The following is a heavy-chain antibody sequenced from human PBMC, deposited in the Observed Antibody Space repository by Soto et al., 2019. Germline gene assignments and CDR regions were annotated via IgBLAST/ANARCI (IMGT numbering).Heavy chain of an antibody. CDR2: MNSDGSTI. V-gene: IGHV3-74*01. J-gene: IGHJ6*03. CDR3: ARDVENDGNYYIDA. Sequence: GGSLRLSCAASGFPFSAYWMHWVRQAPGKGLVWVSRMNSDGSTINYADSVKGRFTISRDNAENTLYLHMNSLRAEDTAVYFCARDVENDGNYYIDARGKGTMVTVSS. CDR1: GFPFSAYW. D-gene: IGHD1-1*01.